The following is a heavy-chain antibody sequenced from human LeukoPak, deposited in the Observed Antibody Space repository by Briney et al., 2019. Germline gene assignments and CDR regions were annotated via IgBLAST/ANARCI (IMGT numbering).Heavy chain of an antibody. D-gene: IGHD4-11*01. CDR3: ARDDYSHYDY. J-gene: IGHJ4*02. V-gene: IGHV1-2*02. CDR1: GYTFTGQY. Sequence: GVSVQVSCKASGYTFTGQYTNWARQAPGQGLQWMGWINPNSGGTNYAQKFQGRVTMTRDTSIGTAYMELSRLRSDDTAVYYCARDDYSHYDYWGQGTLVTVSS. CDR2: INPNSGGT.